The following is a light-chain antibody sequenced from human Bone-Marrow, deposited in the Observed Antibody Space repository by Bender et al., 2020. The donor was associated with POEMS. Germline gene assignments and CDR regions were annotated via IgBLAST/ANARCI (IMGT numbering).Light chain of an antibody. CDR3: QVWDSSTFVV. CDR2: DDT. J-gene: IGLJ2*01. Sequence: SYVLTQPPSVSVAPGKTATITCGGNNIGSKAVHWYQQKPGQAPVLVIYDDTDRPSGIPERFSGSNSGNTATLTISRVEAGDEADYYCQVWDSSTFVVFGGGTKLTVL. CDR1: NIGSKA. V-gene: IGLV3-21*01.